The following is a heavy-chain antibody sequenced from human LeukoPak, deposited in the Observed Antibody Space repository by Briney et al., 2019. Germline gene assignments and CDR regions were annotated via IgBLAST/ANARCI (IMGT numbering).Heavy chain of an antibody. Sequence: SETLSLTCAVYGGSFSGYYWCWIRQPPGKGLEWIGEINHSGSTNYNPSLKSRVTISVDTSKNQFSLKLSSVTAADTAVYYCARVRKWIQLWSDAFDIWGQGTMVTVSS. CDR3: ARVRKWIQLWSDAFDI. CDR1: GGSFSGYY. CDR2: INHSGST. J-gene: IGHJ3*02. D-gene: IGHD5-18*01. V-gene: IGHV4-34*01.